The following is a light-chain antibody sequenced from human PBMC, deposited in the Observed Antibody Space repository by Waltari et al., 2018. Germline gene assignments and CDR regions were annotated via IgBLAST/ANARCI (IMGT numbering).Light chain of an antibody. CDR1: SNDVGIHNF. V-gene: IGLV2-14*03. CDR2: DVS. CDR3: SSYTSNNAV. J-gene: IGLJ3*02. Sequence: QSALTQPASVSGSPGQSITVPCPGISNDVGIHNFVSWYQHHPGKAPKVVIYDVSYRPSGVSDRFSGSKSGNTASLTISGLQAEDEADYYCSSYTSNNAVFGGGTKLTVL.